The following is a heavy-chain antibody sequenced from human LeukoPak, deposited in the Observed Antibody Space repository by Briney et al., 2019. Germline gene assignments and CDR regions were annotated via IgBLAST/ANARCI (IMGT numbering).Heavy chain of an antibody. Sequence: PSETLSLTCAVYGGSFSGYYWSWIRQPPGKGLEWIGEISHSGSTNYNPSLKSRVTISVDTSKNQFSLKLSSVTAADTAVYYCARGQDELYDSIIGYWGQGTLVTVSS. J-gene: IGHJ4*02. CDR3: ARGQDELYDSIIGY. CDR2: ISHSGST. D-gene: IGHD3-22*01. CDR1: GGSFSGYY. V-gene: IGHV4-34*01.